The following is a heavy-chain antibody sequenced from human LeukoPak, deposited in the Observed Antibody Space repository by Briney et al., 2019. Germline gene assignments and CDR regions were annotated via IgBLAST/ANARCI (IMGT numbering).Heavy chain of an antibody. V-gene: IGHV1-69*13. CDR3: ARNTQDSTYYDFWSGYYGVDYFDY. D-gene: IGHD3-3*01. J-gene: IGHJ4*02. CDR2: IIPIFGTA. CDR1: GGTFSSYA. Sequence: SVKVSCKASGGTFSSYAISWVRQAPGQGLEWMGGIIPIFGTANYAQKFRGRVTITADESTSAAYMELSSLRSEDTAVYYCARNTQDSTYYDFWSGYYGVDYFDYWGQGTLVTVSS.